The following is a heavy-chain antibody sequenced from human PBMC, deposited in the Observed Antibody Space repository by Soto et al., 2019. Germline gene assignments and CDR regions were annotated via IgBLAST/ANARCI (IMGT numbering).Heavy chain of an antibody. Sequence: GGSLRLSCAASGFTFSGYGMHWVRQAPGKGLEWVAVISYDGSNKYYADSVKGRFTISRDNSKNSLYLQMNSLRAEDTAVYYCAIYWCGRSLAPVGYWGQGTLVTVSS. D-gene: IGHD2-15*01. CDR2: ISYDGSNK. CDR3: AIYWCGRSLAPVGY. V-gene: IGHV3-30*03. CDR1: GFTFSGYG. J-gene: IGHJ4*01.